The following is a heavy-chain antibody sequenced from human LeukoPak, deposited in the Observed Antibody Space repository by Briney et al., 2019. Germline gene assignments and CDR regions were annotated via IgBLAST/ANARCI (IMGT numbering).Heavy chain of an antibody. J-gene: IGHJ4*02. CDR1: GYTFTSNY. CDR2: IIPILGIA. V-gene: IGHV1-69*04. Sequence: GASVKVSCKASGYTFTSNYMHWVRQAPGQGLEWMGRIIPILGIANYAQKFQGRVTITADKSTSTAYMELSSLRSEDTTVYYCARVGGYCSSTSCTSLNDYWGQGTLVTVSS. CDR3: ARVGGYCSSTSCTSLNDY. D-gene: IGHD2-2*03.